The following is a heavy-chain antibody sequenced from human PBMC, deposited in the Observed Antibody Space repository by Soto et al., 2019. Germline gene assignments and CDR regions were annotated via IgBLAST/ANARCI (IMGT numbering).Heavy chain of an antibody. Sequence: LTLTCTVTGDSISSRSYYWGWIRQPPGKGLEWIGSIYYSGSTYNNPSLRSRVSMSIDTSKDQFSLKLSSVTAADTAVYYCARGYGSGSYYNLYYYYGMDVWGQGTTVTVSS. D-gene: IGHD3-10*01. CDR2: IYYSGST. CDR1: GDSISSRSYY. V-gene: IGHV4-39*01. J-gene: IGHJ6*02. CDR3: ARGYGSGSYYNLYYYYGMDV.